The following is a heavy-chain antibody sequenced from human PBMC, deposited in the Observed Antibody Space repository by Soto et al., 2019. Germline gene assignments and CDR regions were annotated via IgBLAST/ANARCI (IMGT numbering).Heavy chain of an antibody. D-gene: IGHD3-9*01. Sequence: PGGSLRLSCAASGFTFSSYDMHWVRQATGKGLEWVSAIGTAGDTYCPGSVKGRFTISRENAKNSLYLQMNSLRAGDTAVYYCARDRGLRYFDWLLSGGMDVWGQGTTVTVSS. CDR1: GFTFSSYD. CDR2: IGTAGDT. CDR3: ARDRGLRYFDWLLSGGMDV. V-gene: IGHV3-13*01. J-gene: IGHJ6*02.